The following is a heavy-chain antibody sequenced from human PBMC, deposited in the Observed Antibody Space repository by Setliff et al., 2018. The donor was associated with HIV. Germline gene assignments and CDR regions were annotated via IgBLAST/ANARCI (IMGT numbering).Heavy chain of an antibody. D-gene: IGHD5-12*01. V-gene: IGHV4-34*01. CDR3: ARGHRWLRFRKNYFDY. CDR1: GASFSGYY. J-gene: IGHJ4*02. CDR2: INHSGST. Sequence: SETLSLTCAVYGASFSGYYWSWIRQPPGKDLEWIGEINHSGSTNYNPSLKSRVTISVDTSKNQFSLKLSSVTAADTAVYYCARGHRWLRFRKNYFDYWGQGTLVTVSS.